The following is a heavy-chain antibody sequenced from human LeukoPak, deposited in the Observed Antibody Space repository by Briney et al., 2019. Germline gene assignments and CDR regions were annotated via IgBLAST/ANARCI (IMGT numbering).Heavy chain of an antibody. Sequence: PGESLKISCKTSGYTFTDYWLGWVRQVPGKGLEWMGIIYPGDPNTRYSPSFQGQVTISVDKSISTAYLQWSSLKASDTAMYCCARQFTSSSGLDYWGQGTLVTVSS. J-gene: IGHJ4*02. V-gene: IGHV5-51*01. CDR1: GYTFTDYW. CDR3: ARQFTSSSGLDY. CDR2: IYPGDPNT. D-gene: IGHD6-6*01.